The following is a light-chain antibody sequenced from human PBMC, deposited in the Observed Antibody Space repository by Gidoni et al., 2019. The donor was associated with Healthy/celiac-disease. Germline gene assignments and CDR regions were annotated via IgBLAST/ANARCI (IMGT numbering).Light chain of an antibody. CDR3: QQYYSP. J-gene: IGKJ4*01. CDR2: WAS. CDR1: QSVLYSSNNKNY. V-gene: IGKV4-1*01. Sequence: DIVMTQSPDSLAVSLGERPTINCKSSQSVLYSSNNKNYLAWYQQKPGQPPKLLIYWASTRESGVPDRFSGSGSGTDFTLTISSLQAEDVAVYYCQQYYSPFGGGTKVEIK.